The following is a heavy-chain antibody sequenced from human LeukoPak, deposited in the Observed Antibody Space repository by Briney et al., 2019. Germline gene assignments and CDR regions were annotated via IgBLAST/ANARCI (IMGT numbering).Heavy chain of an antibody. CDR2: IYHSETA. V-gene: IGHV4-4*02. CDR1: GGSISSGTW. D-gene: IGHD5-18*01. CDR3: ARHYTAMVPTDWFDP. J-gene: IGHJ5*02. Sequence: SETLSLTCAVSGGSISSGTWWTWVRQPPGKGLEWIGEIYHSETANYNPSLQSRVTISIDKSKSRFSLKLTSVTAADTAVYYCARHYTAMVPTDWFDPWGQGTLVTVSS.